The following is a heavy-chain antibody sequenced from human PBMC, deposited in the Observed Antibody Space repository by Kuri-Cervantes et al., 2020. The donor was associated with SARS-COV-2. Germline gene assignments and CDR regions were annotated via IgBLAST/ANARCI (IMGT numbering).Heavy chain of an antibody. CDR2: IIPIFGIA. J-gene: IGHJ6*03. V-gene: IGHV1-69*10. CDR1: GGTFSSYA. CDR3: ARVKLTRIAVAGRGSYYYMDV. Sequence: SVKVSCKASGGTFSSYAISWVRQAPGQGLEWMGGIIPIFGIANYAQKFQGRVTITADKSTSTAYMELSSLRSEDTAVYYCARVKLTRIAVAGRGSYYYMDVWGKGTTVAVSS. D-gene: IGHD6-19*01.